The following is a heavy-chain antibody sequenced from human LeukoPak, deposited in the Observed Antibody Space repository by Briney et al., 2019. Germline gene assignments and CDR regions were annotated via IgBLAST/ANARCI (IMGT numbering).Heavy chain of an antibody. CDR2: ISYDGYDK. Sequence: PGRSLRLSCAASGFTFNDYAMYWVRQAPGKGLEWVTLISYDGYDKSYADSVRGRFTISRDNSRNTLYLQMDSLRSEDTAVYYCARDFFPIVDSTWYEIGYWGQGTLATVSS. D-gene: IGHD2-21*01. CDR1: GFTFNDYA. CDR3: ARDFFPIVDSTWYEIGY. V-gene: IGHV3-30-3*01. J-gene: IGHJ4*02.